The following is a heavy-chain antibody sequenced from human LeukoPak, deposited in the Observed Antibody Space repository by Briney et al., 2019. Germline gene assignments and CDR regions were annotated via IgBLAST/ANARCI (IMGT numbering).Heavy chain of an antibody. D-gene: IGHD3-10*01. J-gene: IGHJ6*02. CDR1: GFTFSSYS. CDR3: ARVPVGDGSGSYREGVESLPHYYYYGMDV. CDR2: ISSSSSYI. V-gene: IGHV3-21*01. Sequence: GGSLRLSCAASGFTFSSYSMNWVRQASGKGLEWVSSISSSSSYIYYADSVKGRFTISRDNAKNSLYLQMNSLRAEDTAVYYCARVPVGDGSGSYREGVESLPHYYYYGMDVWGQGTTVTVSS.